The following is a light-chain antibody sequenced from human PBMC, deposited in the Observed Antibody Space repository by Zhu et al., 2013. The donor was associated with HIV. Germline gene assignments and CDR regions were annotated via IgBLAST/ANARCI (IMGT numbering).Light chain of an antibody. CDR3: QQYGSSPTT. V-gene: IGKV3-20*01. J-gene: IGKJ1*01. Sequence: EIVMTQSPATLSVSPGERATLSCRASQTVSGSSLAWYQQKPGQAPRLLIYGASSRATGIPDRFSGSGSGTDFALTISRLEPEDSAVYHCQQYGSSPTTFGQGTKVEIK. CDR2: GAS. CDR1: QTVSGSS.